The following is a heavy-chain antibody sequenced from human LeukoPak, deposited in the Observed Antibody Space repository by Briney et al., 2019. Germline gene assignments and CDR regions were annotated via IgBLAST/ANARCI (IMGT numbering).Heavy chain of an antibody. CDR1: GFSLSTRGEG. CDR3: AHRRGGSGIYYISP. J-gene: IGHJ5*02. D-gene: IGHD3-10*01. CDR2: IYWDDDK. V-gene: IGHV2-5*02. Sequence: SGPTLVKPTQTLTLTCTFSGFSLSTRGEGVAWIRQPPGKALEWLALIYWDDDKRYSPSLKSRLTITKDTSKNQVVLTMTNMDPVDTATYYCAHRRGGSGIYYISPWGQGTLVTVSS.